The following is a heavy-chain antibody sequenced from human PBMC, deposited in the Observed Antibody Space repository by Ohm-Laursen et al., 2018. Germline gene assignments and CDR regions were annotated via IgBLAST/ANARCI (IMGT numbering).Heavy chain of an antibody. Sequence: SETLSLTCPVSGFSISTYYWTCIRQPPGKGLVWIVNIYYSGSTNYNPSLKSQGSLSVNTSKNQFSLKLSSITAADTAVHYCERGAGSGSYQYYYGMDVWGQGATVTVSS. CDR1: GFSISTYY. D-gene: IGHD3-10*01. CDR2: IYYSGST. J-gene: IGHJ6*02. CDR3: ERGAGSGSYQYYYGMDV. V-gene: IGHV4-59*01.